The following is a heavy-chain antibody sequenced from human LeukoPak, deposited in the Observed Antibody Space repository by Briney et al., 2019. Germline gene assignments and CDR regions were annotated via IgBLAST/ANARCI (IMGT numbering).Heavy chain of an antibody. J-gene: IGHJ4*02. CDR3: ARAGGGYDSSGYYHTGPIDY. V-gene: IGHV4-59*01. CDR1: GGSISIYY. CDR2: IYYSGST. D-gene: IGHD3-22*01. Sequence: KASETLSLTCTVSGGSISIYYWSWIRQPPGKGLEWIGYIYYSGSTNYNPSLKSRVTISVDPSKNQFSLKLSSVTAADTAVYYCARAGGGYDSSGYYHTGPIDYWGQGTLVTVSS.